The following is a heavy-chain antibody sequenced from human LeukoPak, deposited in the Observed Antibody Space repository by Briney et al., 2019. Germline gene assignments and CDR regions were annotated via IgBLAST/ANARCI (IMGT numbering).Heavy chain of an antibody. CDR3: AKSRGSDYDFWSGYPTYYYYGMDV. CDR1: EFTFGSYW. D-gene: IGHD3-3*01. Sequence: GGSLRLSCAASEFTFGSYWMTWVRQAPGKGLEWVANINRDGSKNHFVDSVKGRFTISRDNAKNFLYLQMNSLRAEDTAVYYCAKSRGSDYDFWSGYPTYYYYGMDVWGQGTTVTVSS. J-gene: IGHJ6*02. V-gene: IGHV3-7*03. CDR2: INRDGSKN.